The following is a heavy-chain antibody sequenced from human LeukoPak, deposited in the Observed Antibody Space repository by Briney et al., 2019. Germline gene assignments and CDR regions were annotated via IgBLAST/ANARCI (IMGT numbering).Heavy chain of an antibody. Sequence: SETLSLTCTVSGGSISSSSYYWGWIRQPPGKGLEWIGEINHSGSTNYNPSLKSRVTISVDTSKNQFSLKLSSVTAADTAVYYCARGWRVYGRKYYFDYWGQGTLVTVSS. CDR1: GGSISSSSYY. J-gene: IGHJ4*02. CDR3: ARGWRVYGRKYYFDY. D-gene: IGHD5/OR15-5a*01. V-gene: IGHV4-39*07. CDR2: INHSGST.